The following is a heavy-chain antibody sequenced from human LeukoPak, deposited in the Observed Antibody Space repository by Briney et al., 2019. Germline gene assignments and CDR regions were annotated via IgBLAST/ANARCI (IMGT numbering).Heavy chain of an antibody. Sequence: GGSLRLSCAASGFTFSSYWMSWVRQAPGKGLEWVANIKQDGSEEYYVDSVKGRFTISRDNAKNSLYLQMNSLRAEDTAVYYCAREGDSGYDEGYFDYWGQGTLVTVSS. CDR2: IKQDGSEE. V-gene: IGHV3-7*03. J-gene: IGHJ4*02. D-gene: IGHD5-12*01. CDR1: GFTFSSYW. CDR3: AREGDSGYDEGYFDY.